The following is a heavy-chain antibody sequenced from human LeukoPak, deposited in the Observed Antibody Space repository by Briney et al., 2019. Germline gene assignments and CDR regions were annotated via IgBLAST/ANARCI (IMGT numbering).Heavy chain of an antibody. CDR3: ARDLGGSGSTLGAFDI. J-gene: IGHJ3*02. CDR2: IYYSGST. Sequence: SETLSLTCTVSGGSISSYYWSWIRQPPGKGLEWIGYIYYSGSTNYNPSLKSRVTISVDTSKNQFSLKLSSVTAADTAVYYCARDLGGSGSTLGAFDIWGQGTMVTVSS. CDR1: GGSISSYY. D-gene: IGHD3-10*01. V-gene: IGHV4-59*01.